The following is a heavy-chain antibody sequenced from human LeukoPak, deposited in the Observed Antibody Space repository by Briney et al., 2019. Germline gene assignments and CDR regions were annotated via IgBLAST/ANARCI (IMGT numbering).Heavy chain of an antibody. CDR1: GGSISSYY. J-gene: IGHJ3*02. CDR3: ARDFRRPTTNDAFDI. D-gene: IGHD4-17*01. CDR2: IYTSGST. Sequence: SETLSLTCTVSGGSISSYYWSWIRQPAGKGLEWIGRIYTSGSTNYNPSLKSRVTISVDTSKNQFSLKLSSVTAADTAVYYCARDFRRPTTNDAFDIWGQGTMVTVSS. V-gene: IGHV4-4*07.